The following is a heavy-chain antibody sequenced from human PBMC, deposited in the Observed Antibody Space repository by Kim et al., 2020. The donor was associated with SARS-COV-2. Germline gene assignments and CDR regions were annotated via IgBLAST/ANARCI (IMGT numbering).Heavy chain of an antibody. J-gene: IGHJ6*02. CDR3: ARDLSASQGFV. CDR2: N. V-gene: IGHV6-1*01. Sequence: NDYAVSVKSRITINPDTSKNQFSLQLNSVTPEDTAVYYCARDLSASQGFVWGQGTTVTVSS.